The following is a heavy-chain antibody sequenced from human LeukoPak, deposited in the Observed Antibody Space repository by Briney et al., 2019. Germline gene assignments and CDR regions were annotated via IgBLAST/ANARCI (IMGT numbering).Heavy chain of an antibody. J-gene: IGHJ4*02. CDR2: IYTSGST. Sequence: SETLSLTCTVSGGSISSYYWNWIRQPPGKGLEWIGRIYTSGSTIYNPSLKSRVTISVDTSKNQFSLKLSSVTAADTAVYYCARVGVGSGYYSPISGYYFDYWGQGTLVTVSS. CDR1: GGSISSYY. CDR3: ARVGVGSGYYSPISGYYFDY. D-gene: IGHD3-3*01. V-gene: IGHV4-4*07.